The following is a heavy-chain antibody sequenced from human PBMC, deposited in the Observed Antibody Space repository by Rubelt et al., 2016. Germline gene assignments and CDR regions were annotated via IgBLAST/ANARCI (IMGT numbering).Heavy chain of an antibody. D-gene: IGHD6-19*01. CDR3: AREARGVLAGSDQAAFDI. CDR1: GYSLVHYY. V-gene: IGHV1-2*02. CDR2: INFNNGDT. J-gene: IGHJ3*02. Sequence: VQMVQSGTEVKKPGASVTVSCKASGYSLVHYYIHWVRQAPGQGLEWMGWINFNNGDTNSAQSFRGRVSMTRDTDSATFYMELKRLKSDHTALYYCAREARGVLAGSDQAAFDIWGQGTWVTVSS.